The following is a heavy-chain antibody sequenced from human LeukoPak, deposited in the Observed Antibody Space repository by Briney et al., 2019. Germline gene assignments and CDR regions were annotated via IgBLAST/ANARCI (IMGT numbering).Heavy chain of an antibody. CDR3: ARPYSSGWYGASRDAFDI. D-gene: IGHD6-19*01. Sequence: SETLSLTCAVYGGSFSGYYWSWIRQPPGKGLEWIGEINHSGSTNYNPSPKSRVTISVDTSKNQFSLKLSSVTAADTAVYYCARPYSSGWYGASRDAFDIWGQGTMVTVSS. V-gene: IGHV4-34*01. CDR1: GGSFSGYY. CDR2: INHSGST. J-gene: IGHJ3*02.